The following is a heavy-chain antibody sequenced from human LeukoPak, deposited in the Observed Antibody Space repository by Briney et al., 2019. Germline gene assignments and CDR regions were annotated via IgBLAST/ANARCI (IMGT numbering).Heavy chain of an antibody. D-gene: IGHD6-13*01. J-gene: IGHJ4*02. V-gene: IGHV1-18*01. CDR3: ARDEGPNSSSWYSH. CDR1: GYTFTSYG. CDR2: ISAYNGNT. Sequence: ASVKVSCKASGYTFTSYGISWVRQAPGQGLEWMGWISAYNGNTNYAQKLQGRVTMTTDTSTSTAYMELRSLRSDDTAVYCCARDEGPNSSSWYSHWGQGTLVTVSS.